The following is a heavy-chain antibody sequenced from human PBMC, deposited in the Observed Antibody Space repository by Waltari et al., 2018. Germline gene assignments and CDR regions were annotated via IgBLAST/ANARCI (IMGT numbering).Heavy chain of an antibody. CDR1: GFTFSSYS. Sequence: EVQLVESGGGLVKPGGSLRLSCAASGFTFSSYSMHWVRQAPGKGLEWVSSISSSSSYIYYADSVKGRFTISRDNAKNSLYLQMNSLRAEDTAVYYCARSQSGSYSHFDYWGQGTLVTVSS. D-gene: IGHD1-26*01. CDR3: ARSQSGSYSHFDY. CDR2: ISSSSSYI. V-gene: IGHV3-21*01. J-gene: IGHJ4*02.